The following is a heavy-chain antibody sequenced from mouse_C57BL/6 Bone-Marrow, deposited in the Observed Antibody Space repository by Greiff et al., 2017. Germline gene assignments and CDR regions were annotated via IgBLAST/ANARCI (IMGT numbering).Heavy chain of an antibody. Sequence: QVQLQQSGAELARPGASVKLSCKASGYTFTSYGISWVKQRPGQGLEWIGEIYPRSGNTYYTEKFKGKATLTVDKSSSTAYMELRRLTSEDSAGYFCAREAYWGQGTLVTVSA. CDR2: IYPRSGNT. J-gene: IGHJ3*01. CDR3: AREAY. V-gene: IGHV1-81*01. CDR1: GYTFTSYG.